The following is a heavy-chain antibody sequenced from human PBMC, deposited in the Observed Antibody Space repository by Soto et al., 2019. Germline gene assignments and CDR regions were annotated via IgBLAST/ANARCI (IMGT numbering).Heavy chain of an antibody. CDR3: AKTPRSYYYYMDV. CDR1: GFTFSTYA. J-gene: IGHJ6*03. CDR2: ISGSGSDR. V-gene: IGHV3-23*01. Sequence: EVQVLESGGGLVQPGGSLRLSCVASGFTFSTYAMNWVRQAPGKGLERVSGISGSGSDRYYADSVRGRFTISRDNSNNTLNLQMDSLGAEDTAIYYCAKTPRSYYYYMDVWGKGTTVTVSS. D-gene: IGHD3-10*01.